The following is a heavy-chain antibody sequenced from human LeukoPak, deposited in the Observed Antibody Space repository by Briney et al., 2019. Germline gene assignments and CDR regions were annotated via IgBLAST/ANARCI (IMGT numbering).Heavy chain of an antibody. J-gene: IGHJ3*02. V-gene: IGHV1-2*02. CDR2: INPNSGGT. Sequence: ASVKVSCKASGYPFTAYYLHWVRQAPGQGLEWMGWINPNSGGTNYAQKFQGRVTMTRDTSISTAYMELSRLRSDDTAVYYCARVEYSGSSDAFDIWGQGTMVTVSS. CDR1: GYPFTAYY. CDR3: ARVEYSGSSDAFDI. D-gene: IGHD1-26*01.